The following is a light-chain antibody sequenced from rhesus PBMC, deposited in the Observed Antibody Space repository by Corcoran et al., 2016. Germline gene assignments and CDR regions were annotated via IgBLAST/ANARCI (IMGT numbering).Light chain of an antibody. CDR2: GAS. CDR3: QHYYSTPYS. Sequence: LSCRASQSVSSYVAWYQQKPEQAPRLLIYGASSRATGIPDRFSGSGSGTDFTLTISSLQSEDFATYYCQHYYSTPYSFGQGTKVEIK. J-gene: IGKJ2*01. CDR1: QSVSSY. V-gene: IGKV3S9*01.